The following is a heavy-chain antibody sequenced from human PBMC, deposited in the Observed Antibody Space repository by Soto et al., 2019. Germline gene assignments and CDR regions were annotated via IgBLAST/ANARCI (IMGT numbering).Heavy chain of an antibody. D-gene: IGHD5-18*01. J-gene: IGHJ4*02. Sequence: EVQLEESGGALVQPGRSLRLSCAASGFTFDDYAMHWVRQVLGKGLEWVSSISWNSGNIGYADSVKGRFTTSRDNAKNSLYLQMNRLRPEDTALYYCVRSKGGYSYGTPFDSWGQGTLVTVSS. CDR3: VRSKGGYSYGTPFDS. CDR1: GFTFDDYA. CDR2: ISWNSGNI. V-gene: IGHV3-9*01.